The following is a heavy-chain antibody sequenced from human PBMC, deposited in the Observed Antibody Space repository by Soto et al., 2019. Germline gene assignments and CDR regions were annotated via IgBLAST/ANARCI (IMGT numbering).Heavy chain of an antibody. J-gene: IGHJ6*02. CDR1: GYTFTSYG. Sequence: ASVKVSCKASGYTFTSYGISWVRQAPGQGLEWMGWISAYNGNTNYAQKLQGRVTMTTDTSTSTAYMELRSLRSDDTAVYYCAREPGVDIVATTFYYYYYGMDVWRQGTTVTVSS. D-gene: IGHD5-12*01. CDR3: AREPGVDIVATTFYYYYYGMDV. CDR2: ISAYNGNT. V-gene: IGHV1-18*01.